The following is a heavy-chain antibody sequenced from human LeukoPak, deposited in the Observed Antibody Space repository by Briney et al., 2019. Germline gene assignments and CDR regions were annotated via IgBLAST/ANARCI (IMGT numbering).Heavy chain of an antibody. CDR1: GGSISSSSYY. D-gene: IGHD6-19*01. V-gene: IGHV4-39*07. CDR2: IYYSGSS. CDR3: ASAGIAVAGIPYYFDY. J-gene: IGHJ4*02. Sequence: PSETLSLTCTVSGGSISSSSYYWGWIRQPPGKGLEWIGSIYYSGSSYYNPSLKSRATISVDKSKNQFSLKLSSVTAADTAVYYCASAGIAVAGIPYYFDYWGQGTLVTVSS.